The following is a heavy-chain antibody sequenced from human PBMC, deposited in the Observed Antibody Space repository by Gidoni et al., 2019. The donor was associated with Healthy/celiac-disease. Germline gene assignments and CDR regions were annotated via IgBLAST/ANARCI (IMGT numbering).Heavy chain of an antibody. D-gene: IGHD2-15*01. J-gene: IGHJ5*02. Sequence: EVQLVESGGGLVQPGGSLRLSGAASGFTFGSYWMRWVRQAPGKGRGWVANRKQDGSGKYYVDSVKGRFTISRDNAKNSLYLQMNSLRAEDTAVYYCARDGGRYCSGGSCYSKGNWFDPWGQGTLVTVSS. CDR1: GFTFGSYW. V-gene: IGHV3-7*01. CDR2: RKQDGSGK. CDR3: ARDGGRYCSGGSCYSKGNWFDP.